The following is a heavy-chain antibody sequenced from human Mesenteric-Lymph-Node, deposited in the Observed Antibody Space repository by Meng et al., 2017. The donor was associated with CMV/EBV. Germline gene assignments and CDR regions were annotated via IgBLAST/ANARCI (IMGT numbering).Heavy chain of an antibody. Sequence: CAVYNKSFSGYYGSSIRQPPGKGLEWIGEINHSGSTNYNPSLKSRVTISVDTSKNQFSLKLSSVTAADTAVYYCARELLPRSGWFDPWGQGTLVTVSS. D-gene: IGHD2-15*01. CDR3: ARELLPRSGWFDP. J-gene: IGHJ5*02. V-gene: IGHV4-34*01. CDR1: NKSFSGYY. CDR2: INHSGST.